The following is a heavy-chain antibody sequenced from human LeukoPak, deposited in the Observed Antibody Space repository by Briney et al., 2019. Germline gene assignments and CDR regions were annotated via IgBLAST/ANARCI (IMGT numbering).Heavy chain of an antibody. CDR1: GGSISSGDYY. CDR2: IYYSGST. V-gene: IGHV4-30-4*01. Sequence: SQTLSLTCTVSGGSISSGDYYWSWIRQPPGKDLEWIGYIYYSGSTYYNPSLKSRVTISVDTSKNQFSLKLSSVTAADTAVYYCARRYQPYMWGMDVWGQGTTVTVSS. J-gene: IGHJ6*02. CDR3: ARRYQPYMWGMDV. D-gene: IGHD2-2*01.